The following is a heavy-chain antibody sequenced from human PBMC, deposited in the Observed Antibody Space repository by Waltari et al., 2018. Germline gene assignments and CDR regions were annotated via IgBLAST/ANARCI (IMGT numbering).Heavy chain of an antibody. J-gene: IGHJ5*02. CDR1: GYPLTDLS. V-gene: IGHV1-24*01. D-gene: IGHD3-10*01. CDR2: FDPEDGET. Sequence: QVQLVQSGAEVKKPGASVKVSCTVPGYPLTDLSMHWVRQAPGNGLEWMGGFDPEDGETIYAQKFQGRVTMTEDTSTDTAYMELSSLRSEDTAVYYCATGVKITMVRGVLNWFDPWGQGTLVTVSS. CDR3: ATGVKITMVRGVLNWFDP.